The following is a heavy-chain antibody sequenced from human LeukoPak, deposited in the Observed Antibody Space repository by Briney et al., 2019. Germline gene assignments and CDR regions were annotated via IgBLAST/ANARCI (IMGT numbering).Heavy chain of an antibody. J-gene: IGHJ5*02. CDR1: GFTFSSYW. D-gene: IGHD3-9*01. CDR2: INSDGSST. V-gene: IGHV3-74*01. CDR3: ARVPTYYDILTGYLYNWFDP. Sequence: PGGSLRLSCAASGFTFSSYWMHWVRHAPGKGPVWVSRINSDGSSTSYADSVKGRFTISRDNAKNTLYLQMNSLRAEDTAVYYCARVPTYYDILTGYLYNWFDPWGQGTLVTVSS.